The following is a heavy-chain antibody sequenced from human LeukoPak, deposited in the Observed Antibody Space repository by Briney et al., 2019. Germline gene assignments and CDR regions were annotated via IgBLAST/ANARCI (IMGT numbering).Heavy chain of an antibody. Sequence: GSSVKVSFEASGGTFSSYAISWVRQAPGQGLEWMGGIIPIFGTANYAQKFQGRVTITADESTNTACMELSSLRSEDTAVYYCAKEESRSFYDSSGYSFYYYGMDVWGQGTTVTVSS. D-gene: IGHD3-22*01. V-gene: IGHV1-69*01. CDR3: AKEESRSFYDSSGYSFYYYGMDV. J-gene: IGHJ6*02. CDR2: IIPIFGTA. CDR1: GGTFSSYA.